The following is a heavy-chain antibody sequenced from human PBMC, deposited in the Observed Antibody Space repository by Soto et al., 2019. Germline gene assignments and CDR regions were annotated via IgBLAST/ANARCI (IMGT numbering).Heavy chain of an antibody. CDR1: GFTFSSYW. J-gene: IGHJ5*02. D-gene: IGHD3-10*01. V-gene: IGHV3-7*01. Sequence: GGSLRLSCAASGFTFSSYWMSWVRQAPGKGLEWVANIKQDGSEKYYVDSVKGRFTISRDNAKNSLYLQMNSLRAEDTAVYYCAREPITMVRGVIIHWFDPWGQGTLVTVSS. CDR2: IKQDGSEK. CDR3: AREPITMVRGVIIHWFDP.